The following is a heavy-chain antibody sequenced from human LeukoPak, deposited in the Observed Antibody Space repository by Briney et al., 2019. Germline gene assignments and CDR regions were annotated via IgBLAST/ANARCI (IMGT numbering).Heavy chain of an antibody. D-gene: IGHD6-6*01. J-gene: IGHJ5*02. CDR2: ISAYSGNT. CDR1: GYTFTSYG. CDR3: ARVPAIAARYNWFDP. Sequence: ASVKVSRKASGYTFTSYGISWVRQAPGQGLEWMGWISAYSGNTNYAQKLQGRVTMTTDTSTSTAYMELRSLRSDDTAVYYCARVPAIAARYNWFDPWGQGTLVTVSS. V-gene: IGHV1-18*01.